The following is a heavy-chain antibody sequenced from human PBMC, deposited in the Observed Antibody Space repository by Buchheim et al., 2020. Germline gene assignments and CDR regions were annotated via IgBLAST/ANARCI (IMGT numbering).Heavy chain of an antibody. CDR1: GFTFSSYG. D-gene: IGHD5-12*01. Sequence: QVQLVESGGGVVQPGMSLRLSCAASGFTFSSYGMHWVRQAPGKGLEWVAVIWYDGSNKYYADSVKGRFTISRDNSKNTLYLQMNSLRAEDTAVYYCAKDREYSGYDYFDRASDRPNPIYYYYGMDVWGQGTT. CDR3: AKDREYSGYDYFDRASDRPNPIYYYYGMDV. J-gene: IGHJ6*02. CDR2: IWYDGSNK. V-gene: IGHV3-33*06.